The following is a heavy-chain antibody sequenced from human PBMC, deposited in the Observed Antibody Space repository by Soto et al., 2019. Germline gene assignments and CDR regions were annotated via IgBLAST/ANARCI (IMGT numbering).Heavy chain of an antibody. V-gene: IGHV3-72*01. J-gene: IGHJ4*02. CDR2: IRKQANTYTT. CDR3: ARVNSDYYFDY. D-gene: IGHD4-4*01. CDR1: GFTFSDHY. Sequence: VGALRLSCVASGFTFSDHYMDWVRQAPGKGLEWVGRIRKQANTYTTEYAASVKGRFVISRDDSDNSLYLQMSSLETEDTAVYYCARVNSDYYFDYWGQGTLVTVSS.